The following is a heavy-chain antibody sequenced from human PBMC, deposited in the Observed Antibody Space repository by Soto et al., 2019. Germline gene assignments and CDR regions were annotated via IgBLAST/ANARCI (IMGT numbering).Heavy chain of an antibody. D-gene: IGHD3-9*01. J-gene: IGHJ6*02. V-gene: IGHV1-18*04. CDR2: ISAYNGNT. CDR1: GYTFTSYG. CDR3: ARDRGNDILTGYYSHYYYGMDV. Sequence: ASVKVSCKASGYTFTSYGISWVRQAPGQGLEWMGWISAYNGNTNYAQKLQGRVTMTTDTSTSTAYMELRSLRSDDTAVYYCARDRGNDILTGYYSHYYYGMDVWGQGTTVTVSS.